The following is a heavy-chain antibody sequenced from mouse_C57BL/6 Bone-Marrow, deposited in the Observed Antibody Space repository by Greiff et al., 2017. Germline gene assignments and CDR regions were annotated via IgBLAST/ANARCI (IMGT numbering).Heavy chain of an antibody. D-gene: IGHD2-3*01. CDR2: INPNNGGT. Sequence: EVQLQQSGPELVKPGASVKISCKASGYTFTDYYMNWVKQSHGKSLEWIGDINPNNGGTSYNQKFKGKATLTVDKSSSTAYMGLRSLTSEDSAVYYCAIYDGYFDYFDYWGQGTTLTVSS. V-gene: IGHV1-26*01. CDR1: GYTFTDYY. CDR3: AIYDGYFDYFDY. J-gene: IGHJ2*01.